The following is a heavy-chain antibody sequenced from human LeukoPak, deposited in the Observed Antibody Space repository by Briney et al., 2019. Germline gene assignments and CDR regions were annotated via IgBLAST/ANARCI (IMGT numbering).Heavy chain of an antibody. CDR2: VNFDGSST. Sequence: GGSLRLSCAASGFTFSSYWMHWVRQAPGKGLVWVSRVNFDGSSTKYADSVKGRFTISRDNAKNTLYLQMNSLRAEDTAVYYCARAGPPHYYFDYWGQGTLVTVSS. CDR3: ARAGPPHYYFDY. V-gene: IGHV3-74*03. J-gene: IGHJ4*02. CDR1: GFTFSSYW.